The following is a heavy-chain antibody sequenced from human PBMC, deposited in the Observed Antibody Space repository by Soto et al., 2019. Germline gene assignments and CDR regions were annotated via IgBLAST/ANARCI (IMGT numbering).Heavy chain of an antibody. J-gene: IGHJ6*03. CDR2: IYYSGST. CDR1: GGSISSYY. D-gene: IGHD3-3*01. V-gene: IGHV4-59*08. CDR3: ARAITIFGVDPLAYYYYYMDV. Sequence: SETLSLTCTVSGGSISSYYWSWIRQPPGKGLEWIGYIYYSGSTNYNPSLKSRVTISVDTSKNQFSLKLSSVTAADTAVYYCARAITIFGVDPLAYYYYYMDVWGKGTTVTVS.